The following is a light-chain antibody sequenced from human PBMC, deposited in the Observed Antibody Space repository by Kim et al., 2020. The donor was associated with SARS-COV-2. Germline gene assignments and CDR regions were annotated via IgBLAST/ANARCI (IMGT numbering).Light chain of an antibody. CDR1: KLGDKY. CDR3: QAWDSSGV. J-gene: IGLJ3*02. CDR2: QDS. V-gene: IGLV3-1*01. Sequence: SYELTQPPSVSVSPGQTASITCSGDKLGDKYACWYQQKPGQSPVLVIYQDSKRPSGIPERFSGSNSGNTATLTISWTQAMDEADYYCQAWDSSGVFGGGTKLTVL.